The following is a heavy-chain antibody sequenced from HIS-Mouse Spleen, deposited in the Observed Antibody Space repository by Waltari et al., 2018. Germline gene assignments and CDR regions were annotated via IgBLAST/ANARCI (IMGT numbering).Heavy chain of an antibody. Sequence: QLQLQESGPGLVKPSETLSLTCTVSGGSISSSSYYWGWIRQPPGKGLEWIGSIHYSGGTYYNPSLKSRVTISVDTSKNQFSRKLSSVTAADTAVYYCAREIPYSSSWYDWYFDLWGRGTLVTVSS. J-gene: IGHJ2*01. CDR1: GGSISSSSYY. CDR2: IHYSGGT. CDR3: AREIPYSSSWYDWYFDL. D-gene: IGHD6-13*01. V-gene: IGHV4-39*07.